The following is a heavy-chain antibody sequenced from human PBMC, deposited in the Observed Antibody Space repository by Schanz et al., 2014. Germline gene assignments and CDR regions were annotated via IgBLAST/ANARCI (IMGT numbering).Heavy chain of an antibody. CDR1: GGSISGYY. CDR2: IYSSGTT. D-gene: IGHD1-1*01. J-gene: IGHJ6*02. CDR3: TRGNALDV. V-gene: IGHV4-59*01. Sequence: QVQLQESGPRLVKPSETLSLTCTVSGGSISGYYWSWIRQPPGKGLEWIGYIYSSGTTRYNPSLRSRVTISADTSKNQFSLKLTSVTAADSAVYFCTRGNALDVWGQGTTVTVSS.